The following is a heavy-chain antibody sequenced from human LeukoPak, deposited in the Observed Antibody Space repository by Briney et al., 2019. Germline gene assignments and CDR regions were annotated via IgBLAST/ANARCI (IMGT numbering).Heavy chain of an antibody. Sequence: GGSLRLSCAASGFTFSTYAMSWVRQAPGKGLEWVSAITGSGTGDSTYYADSVKGRFTISRDNSKNTQYLQMNSLGAEDTAVYYCAKDRGVTGNAYYFDYWGQGTLVTVSS. V-gene: IGHV3-23*01. D-gene: IGHD7-27*01. J-gene: IGHJ4*02. CDR1: GFTFSTYA. CDR3: AKDRGVTGNAYYFDY. CDR2: ITGSGTGDST.